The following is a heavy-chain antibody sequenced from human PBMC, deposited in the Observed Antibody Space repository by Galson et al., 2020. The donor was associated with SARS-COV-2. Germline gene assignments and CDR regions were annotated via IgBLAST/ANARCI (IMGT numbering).Heavy chain of an antibody. Sequence: GESLKISCAASGFTFSSYSMNWVRQAPGKGLEWVSSISSSSSYIYYADSVKGRFTISRDNAKNSLYLQMNSLRAEDTAVYYCARDTSWYFDLWGRGTLVTVSS. J-gene: IGHJ2*01. CDR2: ISSSSSYI. CDR3: ARDTSWYFDL. CDR1: GFTFSSYS. V-gene: IGHV3-21*01.